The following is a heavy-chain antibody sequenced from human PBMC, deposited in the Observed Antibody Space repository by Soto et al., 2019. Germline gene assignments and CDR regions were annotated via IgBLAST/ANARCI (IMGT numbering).Heavy chain of an antibody. Sequence: PSETLSLTCAFSGCSISSSNWWSWVRQPPGKGLEWIGEIYHSGSTNYNPSLKSRVTISVDKSKNQFSLKLSSVTAADTAVYYCARDGYGDYYYYGMDVWGQGTTVTVS. CDR1: GCSISSSNW. J-gene: IGHJ6*02. CDR3: ARDGYGDYYYYGMDV. CDR2: IYHSGST. V-gene: IGHV4-4*02. D-gene: IGHD4-17*01.